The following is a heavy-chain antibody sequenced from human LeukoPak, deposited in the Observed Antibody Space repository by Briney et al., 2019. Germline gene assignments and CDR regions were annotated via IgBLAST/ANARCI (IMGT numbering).Heavy chain of an antibody. CDR3: ARLYCSGGSCYSGYTVRAYYFDY. J-gene: IGHJ4*02. CDR1: GGTFSSYA. V-gene: IGHV1-69*13. CDR2: IIPIFGTA. Sequence: GASVKVSCKASGGTFSSYAISWVRQAPGQGLEWMGGIIPIFGTANYAQKFQGRVTITADESTSTAYMELSSLRSEDTAVYYCARLYCSGGSCYSGYTVRAYYFDYWGQGTLVTVSS. D-gene: IGHD2-15*01.